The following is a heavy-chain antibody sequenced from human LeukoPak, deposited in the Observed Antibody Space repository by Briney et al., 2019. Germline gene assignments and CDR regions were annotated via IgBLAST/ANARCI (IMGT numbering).Heavy chain of an antibody. CDR2: ISSSSSYI. Sequence: GGSLRLSCAASGFTFSSYSMNWVRQAPREGLEWVSSISSSSSYIYYADSVKGRFTISRDNAKNSLYLQMNSLRAEDTAVYYCARLSANSSAYFFDYWGQGTLVTVSP. V-gene: IGHV3-21*01. CDR1: GFTFSSYS. CDR3: ARLSANSSAYFFDY. J-gene: IGHJ4*02. D-gene: IGHD3-22*01.